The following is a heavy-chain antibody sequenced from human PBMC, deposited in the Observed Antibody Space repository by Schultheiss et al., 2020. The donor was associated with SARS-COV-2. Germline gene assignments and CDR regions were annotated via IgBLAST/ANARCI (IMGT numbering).Heavy chain of an antibody. V-gene: IGHV4-39*07. J-gene: IGHJ5*02. CDR3: ARDRSQGFDP. CDR1: GGSISSSSYY. Sequence: SETLSLTCTVSGGSISSSSYYWGWIRQPPGKGLEWIASIYYSGSTNYNPSLKSRVTISVDTSKNQFSLKLSSVTAADTAVYYCARDRSQGFDPWGQGTLVTVSS. CDR2: IYYSGST.